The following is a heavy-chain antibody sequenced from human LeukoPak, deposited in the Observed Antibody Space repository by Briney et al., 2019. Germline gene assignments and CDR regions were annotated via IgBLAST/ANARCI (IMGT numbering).Heavy chain of an antibody. J-gene: IGHJ5*02. D-gene: IGHD2-2*01. CDR1: GGSFSGYY. CDR2: INHSGST. Sequence: PSETLSLTCAVYGGSFSGYYWSRIRQPPGKGLEWIGEINHSGSTNYNPSLKSRVTISVDTSKNQFSLKLSSVTAADTAVYYCAGGRRLTQLPRAVWFDPWGQGTLVTVSS. V-gene: IGHV4-34*01. CDR3: AGGRRLTQLPRAVWFDP.